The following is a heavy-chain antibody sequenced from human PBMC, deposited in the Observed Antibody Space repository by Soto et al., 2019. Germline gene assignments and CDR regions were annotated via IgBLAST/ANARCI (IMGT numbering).Heavy chain of an antibody. CDR1: GGSFSGYY. CDR3: ARGPYGSGSYYNGGFYGMDV. V-gene: IGHV4-34*01. D-gene: IGHD3-10*01. J-gene: IGHJ6*02. CDR2: INHSGST. Sequence: SSETLSLTCAVYGGSFSGYYWSWIRQPPGKGLEWIGEINHSGSTNYNPSLKSRVTISVDTSKNQFSLKLSSVTAADTAVYYCARGPYGSGSYYNGGFYGMDVWGQGTTVTVSS.